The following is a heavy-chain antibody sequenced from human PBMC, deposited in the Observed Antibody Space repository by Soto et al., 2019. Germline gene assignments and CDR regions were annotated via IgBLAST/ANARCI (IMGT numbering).Heavy chain of an antibody. V-gene: IGHV3-30*18. J-gene: IGHJ4*02. Sequence: GGSLRLSCEASGFPFSRYGMHWVRQAPGMGLEWVAVISWDGLAQYYGDSVRGRFTISRDNSQSTLYLQMNSLRTEDTAIYYCAKETIQVGGPNYFDYWGQGVQVTVSS. CDR3: AKETIQVGGPNYFDY. CDR2: ISWDGLAQ. CDR1: GFPFSRYG. D-gene: IGHD2-8*02.